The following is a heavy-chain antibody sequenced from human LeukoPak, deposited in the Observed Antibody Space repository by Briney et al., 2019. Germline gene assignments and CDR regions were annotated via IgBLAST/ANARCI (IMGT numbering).Heavy chain of an antibody. CDR1: GYSISSSYYY. Sequence: SEALSLTCAVSGYSISSSYYYWGWIRQPPGKGLEWIGTLSHSGSTNFNPSLKSRVTISVDTSKNQFSLNLTSVTAADTAVYYCARRWTYFDYWGQGTPVTVSS. CDR3: ARRWTYFDY. J-gene: IGHJ4*02. V-gene: IGHV4-38-2*01. CDR2: LSHSGST. D-gene: IGHD1-1*01.